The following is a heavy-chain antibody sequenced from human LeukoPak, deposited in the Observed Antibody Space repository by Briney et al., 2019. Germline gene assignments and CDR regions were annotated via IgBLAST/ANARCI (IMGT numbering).Heavy chain of an antibody. V-gene: IGHV1-58*02. Sequence: SVKVSCRASGFTFTSSAMQWVRQARGQRLEWIGWIVVGSGNRNYAQKFQERVSITRDMSTGTAYMELSSLRSEDTAVYFCAAGTSGRPEYFQHWGQGTLVTVSS. D-gene: IGHD1-14*01. J-gene: IGHJ1*01. CDR1: GFTFTSSA. CDR2: IVVGSGNR. CDR3: AAGTSGRPEYFQH.